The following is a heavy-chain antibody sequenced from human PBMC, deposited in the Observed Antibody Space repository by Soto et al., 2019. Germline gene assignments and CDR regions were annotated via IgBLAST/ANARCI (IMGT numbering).Heavy chain of an antibody. CDR2: IYTSGST. CDR3: ARENLXFLEWLSQAPYYYGMDV. J-gene: IGHJ6*02. V-gene: IGHV4-4*07. D-gene: IGHD3-3*01. Sequence: SETLSLTCTVSGGSISSYYWSWIRQPAGKGLEWIGRIYTSGSTNYNPSLKSRVTMSVDTSKNQFSLKLSSVTAADTAVYYCARENLXFLEWLSQAPYYYGMDVWGQGTTVTVSS. CDR1: GGSISSYY.